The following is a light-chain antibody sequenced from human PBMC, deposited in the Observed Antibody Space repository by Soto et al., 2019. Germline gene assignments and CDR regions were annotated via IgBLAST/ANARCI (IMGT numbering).Light chain of an antibody. J-gene: IGLJ2*01. Sequence: QSLLTQPASVSGSPGQSITISSTGTSSEIGAYNFVSWYQQHPGKAPKLMLYDVNIRPSGVSNRFSGSKSGNTASLTISGLQAEDEADSYCTSWTTSNTMIFGGGTKVTVL. V-gene: IGLV2-14*03. CDR1: SSEIGAYNF. CDR2: DVN. CDR3: TSWTTSNTMI.